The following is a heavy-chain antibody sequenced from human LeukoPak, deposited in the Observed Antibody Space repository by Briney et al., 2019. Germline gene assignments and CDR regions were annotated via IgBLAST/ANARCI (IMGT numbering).Heavy chain of an antibody. CDR2: IWYDGSNK. J-gene: IGHJ4*02. V-gene: IGHV3-33*01. Sequence: QTGGSLRLSCAASGFTFSSYGMHWVRQAPGKGLEWVAVIWYDGSNKYYADSVKGRSTISRDNSKNTLYLQMNSLRAEDTAVYYCARRFRLYGSGSYYSDYWGQGTLVTVSS. CDR3: ARRFRLYGSGSYYSDY. D-gene: IGHD3-10*01. CDR1: GFTFSSYG.